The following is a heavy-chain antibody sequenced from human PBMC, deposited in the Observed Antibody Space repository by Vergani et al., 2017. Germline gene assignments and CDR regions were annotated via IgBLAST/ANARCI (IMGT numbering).Heavy chain of an antibody. Sequence: QVQLVQSGAEVKKPGSSVKVSCKASGGTFSSYAISWVRQAPGQGLEWMGRIIPILGIANYAQKFQGRVTITTDTSTSTAYMELRSLRSDDTAVYYCARDNARYYDFWSGYYSHFDYWGQGTLVTVSS. D-gene: IGHD3-3*01. CDR1: GGTFSSYA. CDR2: IIPILGIA. J-gene: IGHJ4*02. CDR3: ARDNARYYDFWSGYYSHFDY. V-gene: IGHV1-69*04.